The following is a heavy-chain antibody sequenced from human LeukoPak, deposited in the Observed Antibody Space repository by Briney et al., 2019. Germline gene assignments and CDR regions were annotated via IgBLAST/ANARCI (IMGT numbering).Heavy chain of an antibody. V-gene: IGHV1-46*01. CDR2: INPSGGST. D-gene: IGHD2-15*01. CDR3: ARTSAGCSGGSCYYDY. Sequence: GASVKVSCKASGGTFSSYAISWVRQAPGQGLEWMGIINPSGGSTSYAQKFQGRVTMTRDTSTSTVYMELSSLRSEDTAVYYCARTSAGCSGGSCYYDYWGQGTLVTVSS. CDR1: GGTFSSYA. J-gene: IGHJ4*02.